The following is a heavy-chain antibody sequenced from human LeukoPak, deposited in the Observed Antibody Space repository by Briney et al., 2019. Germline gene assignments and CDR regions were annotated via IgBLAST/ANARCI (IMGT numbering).Heavy chain of an antibody. CDR1: SDSISSYY. D-gene: IGHD5-24*01. V-gene: IGHV4-59*01. J-gene: IGHJ2*01. CDR3: ARGHTIMRPGVELYWYFDL. Sequence: PSETLSLTCNVPSDSISSYYWSWIRQPPGKVLEWIAYISHSGSTNYNPSLNSRVIMSLDTSKKQFSLKLSSVTAADTAVYYCARGHTIMRPGVELYWYFDLWGRGTLVTVSS. CDR2: ISHSGST.